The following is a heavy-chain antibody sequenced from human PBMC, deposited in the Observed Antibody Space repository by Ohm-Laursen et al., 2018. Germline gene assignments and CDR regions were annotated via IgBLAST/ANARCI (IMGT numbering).Heavy chain of an antibody. Sequence: SLRLSCAASGFLVSSNYMNWVRQSPGKGLEWIAVLYSGGSTYYADSVKGRFTISRDNSKNTLYLQMNSLRAEDTAVYYCAKASGIVVVPAAVHHPIDYWGQGTLVTVSS. D-gene: IGHD2-2*01. CDR2: LYSGGST. J-gene: IGHJ4*02. V-gene: IGHV3-53*01. CDR3: AKASGIVVVPAAVHHPIDY. CDR1: GFLVSSNY.